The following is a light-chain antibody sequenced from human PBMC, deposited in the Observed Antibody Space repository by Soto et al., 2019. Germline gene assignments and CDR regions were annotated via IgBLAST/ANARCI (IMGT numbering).Light chain of an antibody. J-gene: IGKJ3*01. CDR1: QSVTNNF. CDR2: GAS. CDR3: QHYGTPLFT. V-gene: IGKV3-20*01. Sequence: IVLTQSPGTLSLSPGERATLSCGASQSVTNNFLAWYQQKPGQAPRLLIYGASSRAASAPDRFSGSCSGKVFLLTISILEPGDFAVYYYQHYGTPLFTFGPGTKVDIK.